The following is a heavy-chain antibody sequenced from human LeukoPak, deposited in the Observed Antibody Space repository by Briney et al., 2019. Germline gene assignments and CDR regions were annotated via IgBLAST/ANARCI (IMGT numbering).Heavy chain of an antibody. CDR3: ARDRWGSSESFYYYYYMDV. Sequence: ASVKVSCKASGGTFSNHGISWVRQAPGQGLEWMGGIIPIFHTPNYAQKFQGRVTMTRDMSTSTVYMELSGLRSEDTAVYYCARDRWGSSESFYYYYYMDVWGKGTTVTVSS. CDR1: GGTFSNHG. D-gene: IGHD6-6*01. CDR2: IIPIFHTP. V-gene: IGHV1-69*05. J-gene: IGHJ6*03.